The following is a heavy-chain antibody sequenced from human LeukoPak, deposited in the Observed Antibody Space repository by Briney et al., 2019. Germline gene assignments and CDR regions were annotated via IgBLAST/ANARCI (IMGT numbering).Heavy chain of an antibody. D-gene: IGHD6-13*01. V-gene: IGHV3-30*02. Sequence: PGGSLRLSCAASGFTFSSYGMHWVRQAPGKGLEWVAFIRYDGSNKYYADSVKGRFTISRDNSKNTLYLQMNSLRAEDTAVYYCACIAAAGTVAFDIWGQGTMVTVSS. CDR2: IRYDGSNK. CDR3: ACIAAAGTVAFDI. CDR1: GFTFSSYG. J-gene: IGHJ3*02.